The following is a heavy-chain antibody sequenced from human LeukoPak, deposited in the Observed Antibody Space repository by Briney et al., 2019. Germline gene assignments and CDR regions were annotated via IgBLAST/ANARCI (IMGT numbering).Heavy chain of an antibody. J-gene: IGHJ6*03. CDR2: INHSGST. CDR3: ARDGDYGSGSYYNGYYYYYMDV. CDR1: GGSFSGYY. D-gene: IGHD3-10*01. Sequence: SETLSLTCAVYGGSFSGYYWSWIRQPPGKGLEWIGEINHSGSTNYNPSLKSRVTISVDTSKNQFSLKLSSVTAADTAVYYCARDGDYGSGSYYNGYYYYYMDVWGKGTTVTVSS. V-gene: IGHV4-34*01.